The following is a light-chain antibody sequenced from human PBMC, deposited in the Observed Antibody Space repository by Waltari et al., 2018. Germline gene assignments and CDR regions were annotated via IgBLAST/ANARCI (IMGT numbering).Light chain of an antibody. V-gene: IGLV2-8*01. CDR1: CSDLGGSNY. CDR3: SSYADNKGV. CDR2: EVT. Sequence: QSALTQPPSASGSPGQSVTISCTGTCSDLGGSNYVSWYQQHPVKAPKLMIYEVTKRPSGVPDRFSGSKSGNTASLTVSGLQAEDEAYYYCSSYADNKGVFGGGTKLTVL. J-gene: IGLJ2*01.